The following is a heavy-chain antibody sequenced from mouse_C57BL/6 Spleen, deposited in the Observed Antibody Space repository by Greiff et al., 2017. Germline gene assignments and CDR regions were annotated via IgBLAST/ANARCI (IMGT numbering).Heavy chain of an antibody. CDR1: GYTFTTYP. CDR2: FHPYNDDT. V-gene: IGHV1-47*01. J-gene: IGHJ3*01. CDR3: ARGGSSGYGWFAY. D-gene: IGHD3-2*02. Sequence: QVQLQQSGAELVKPGASVKMSCKASGYTFTTYPIEWMKQNHGKSLEWIGNFHPYNDDTKYNEKFKGKATLTGEKSYSTVYLELSRLTSDDSAVYYCARGGSSGYGWFAYWGQGTLVTVSA.